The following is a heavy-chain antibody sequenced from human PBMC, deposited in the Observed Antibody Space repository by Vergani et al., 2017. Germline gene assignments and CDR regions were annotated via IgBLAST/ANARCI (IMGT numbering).Heavy chain of an antibody. CDR3: ARVHGGHYDFWSSDPDYYYYDMDG. CDR1: GYTFTGYY. V-gene: IGHV1-2*02. CDR2: INPNSGGT. J-gene: IGHJ6*03. Sequence: QVQLVQSGAEVKKPGASVKVSCKASGYTFTGYYMHWVRQAPGQGLEWMGWINPNSGGTNYAQKFQGRVTMTRDTSISTAYMELRSLRSDDTAMYYCARVHGGHYDFWSSDPDYYYYDMDGWGKGTTVTVSS. D-gene: IGHD3-3*01.